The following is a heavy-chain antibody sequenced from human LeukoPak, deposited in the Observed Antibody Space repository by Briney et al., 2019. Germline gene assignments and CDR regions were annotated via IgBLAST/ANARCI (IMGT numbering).Heavy chain of an antibody. CDR3: RITMVRGSNYYYYMDV. CDR1: GFTFSDYH. J-gene: IGHJ6*03. CDR2: ISSSGSTI. D-gene: IGHD3-10*01. Sequence: PGGSLRLSCADSGFTFSDYHMSWSRHHLRAGVEWGSYISSSGSTIYYADSVKGRFTSSRDNAKNSLYLQMNSLRAEDTAVYYCRITMVRGSNYYYYMDVWGKGTTVTVSS. V-gene: IGHV3-11*04.